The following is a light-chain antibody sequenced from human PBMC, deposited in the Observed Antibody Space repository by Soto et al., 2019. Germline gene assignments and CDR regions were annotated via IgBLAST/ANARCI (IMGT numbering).Light chain of an antibody. CDR3: LHYNSYSEA. Sequence: EIIMTQSPATLSVSPGERATLSCRASQSVSNNLAWYQQKPGQAPRLLIYGASTRANDIPARFSGSGSGTEFTLTISSLQPDDFATYYCLHYNSYSEAFGQGTKVDIK. J-gene: IGKJ1*01. CDR2: GAS. CDR1: QSVSNN. V-gene: IGKV3-15*01.